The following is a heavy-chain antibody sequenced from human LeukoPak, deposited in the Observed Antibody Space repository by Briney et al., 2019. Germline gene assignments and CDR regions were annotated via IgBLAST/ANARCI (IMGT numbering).Heavy chain of an antibody. CDR3: AREALFEGTGHIFDY. D-gene: IGHD3/OR15-3a*01. J-gene: IGHJ4*02. V-gene: IGHV1-18*01. CDR2: ISAYNGNT. Sequence: GASVKVSCKASGYTFTSYGISWVRQAPGQGLEWMGWISAYNGNTNYAQKLQGRVTMTTDTSTSTAYMELRSLRSDDTAVYYCAREALFEGTGHIFDYWGQGTLVTVSS. CDR1: GYTFTSYG.